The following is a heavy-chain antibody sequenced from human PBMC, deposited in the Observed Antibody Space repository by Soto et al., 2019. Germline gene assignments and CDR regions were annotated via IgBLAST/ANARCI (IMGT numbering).Heavy chain of an antibody. Sequence: GESLKISCKGSGYGFTSYWIGWVRQMPGKGLEWMGIIYPGDSETRYSPSFQGQVTISADKSINTAYLQWSSLKASDTAIYYCATTQSSATFKTYYYDMHVWGQGTTVTVSS. CDR3: ATTQSSATFKTYYYDMHV. V-gene: IGHV5-51*01. D-gene: IGHD3-10*01. CDR1: GYGFTSYW. J-gene: IGHJ6*02. CDR2: IYPGDSET.